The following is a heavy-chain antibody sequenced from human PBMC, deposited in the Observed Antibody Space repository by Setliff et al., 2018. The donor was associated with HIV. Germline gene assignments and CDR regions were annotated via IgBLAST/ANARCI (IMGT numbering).Heavy chain of an antibody. J-gene: IGHJ4*02. V-gene: IGHV3-11*03. Sequence: GGSLRLSCAASEFTFSDYCMSWTRQAPGKGLEWVSSISTATSYTYYADSVKGRFTISRDDAKNSVYLQMHSLRAQDTAVYYCARTDRLVFDYWGRGILVTVSS. CDR2: ISTATSYT. CDR1: EFTFSDYC. CDR3: ARTDRLVFDY. D-gene: IGHD4-17*01.